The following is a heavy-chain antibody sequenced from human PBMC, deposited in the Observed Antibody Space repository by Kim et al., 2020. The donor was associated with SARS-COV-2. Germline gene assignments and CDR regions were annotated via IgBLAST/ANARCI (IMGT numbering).Heavy chain of an antibody. V-gene: IGHV3-11*06. CDR3: ARDAGTESYDYVWGSYRYLDY. J-gene: IGHJ4*02. D-gene: IGHD3-16*02. Sequence: FTISRDNAKNSLYLQMNSLRAEDTAVYYCARDAGTESYDYVWGSYRYLDYWGQGTLVTVSS.